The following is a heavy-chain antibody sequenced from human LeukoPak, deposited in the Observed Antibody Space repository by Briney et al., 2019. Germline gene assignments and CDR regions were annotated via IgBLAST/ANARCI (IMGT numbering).Heavy chain of an antibody. J-gene: IGHJ4*02. CDR1: GGSISSSSYY. V-gene: IGHV4-39*07. CDR2: IYYSGST. Sequence: SETLSLTCTVSGGSISSSSYYWGWIRQPPGKGLEWIGSIYYSGSTYYNPSLKGRVTISVDTSKNQFSLKLSSVTAADTAVYYCARDVLRFLEWLLDYWGQGTLVTVSS. CDR3: ARDVLRFLEWLLDY. D-gene: IGHD3-3*01.